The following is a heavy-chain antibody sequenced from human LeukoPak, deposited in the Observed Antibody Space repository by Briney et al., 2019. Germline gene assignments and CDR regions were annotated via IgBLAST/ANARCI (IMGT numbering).Heavy chain of an antibody. J-gene: IGHJ6*02. CDR2: IYPGDSDT. CDR3: ARRSGSGRNYYYYYGMDV. Sequence: GESLKISCKGSGYSFTTYWIGWVRQMPGKGLEWMGIIYPGDSDTRYSPSFQGQVTISADKSISTAYLQWSSLKASDTAMYYCARRSGSGRNYYYYYGMDVWGQGTTVTVSS. CDR1: GYSFTTYW. D-gene: IGHD3-10*01. V-gene: IGHV5-51*01.